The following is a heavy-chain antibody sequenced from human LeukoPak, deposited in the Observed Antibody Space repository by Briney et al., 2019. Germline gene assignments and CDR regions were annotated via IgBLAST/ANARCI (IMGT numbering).Heavy chain of an antibody. J-gene: IGHJ5*02. CDR2: IIPIFGTA. Sequence: ASVKVSCKASGGTFSSYAISWVRQAPGQGLKWMGGIIPIFGTANYAQKFQGRVTITTDESTSTAYMELSSLRSEDTAVYYCARDSGGVATPYGSWFDPWGQGTLVTVSS. V-gene: IGHV1-69*05. CDR3: ARDSGGVATPYGSWFDP. D-gene: IGHD5-12*01. CDR1: GGTFSSYA.